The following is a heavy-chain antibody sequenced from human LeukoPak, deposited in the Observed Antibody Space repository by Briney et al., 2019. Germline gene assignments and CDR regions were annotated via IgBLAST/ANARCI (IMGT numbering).Heavy chain of an antibody. CDR2: VNPYNDKT. V-gene: IGHV1-8*03. CDR3: ARDRRLRGVTSRPIYYYYYMDV. Sequence: ASVKLSCKASGYTFNTFDINWVRQATGQGPEWMGWVNPYNDKTVYAPKFQGRVSISSNNSINTAYMEFSGLKSDDTAVYYCARDRRLRGVTSRPIYYYYYMDVWGGGTTVTVSS. CDR1: GYTFNTFD. J-gene: IGHJ6*03. D-gene: IGHD3-10*01.